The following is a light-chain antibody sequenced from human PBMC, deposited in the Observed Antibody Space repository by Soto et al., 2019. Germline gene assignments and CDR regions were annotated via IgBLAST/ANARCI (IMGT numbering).Light chain of an antibody. J-gene: IGKJ4*01. CDR2: AAS. CDR1: QSVSSY. V-gene: IGKV3-11*01. CDR3: QQRNSGPLT. Sequence: DIELTQSPATLSLSPGERATLSCRASQSVSSYLAWYQQKPGQAPRLLIYAASTRATGIPPRFTGSGSGTDFTLTISSLEPEDVAVYYCQQRNSGPLTFGGGTKVEIK.